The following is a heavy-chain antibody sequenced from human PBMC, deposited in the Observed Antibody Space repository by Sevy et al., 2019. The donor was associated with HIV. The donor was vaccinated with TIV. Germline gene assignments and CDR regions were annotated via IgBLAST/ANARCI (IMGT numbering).Heavy chain of an antibody. CDR2: MNPKSGNT. V-gene: IGHV1-8*03. CDR1: GYTFTSSD. Sequence: ASVKVSCKTSGYTFTSSDIFWVRQATGQGLEWMGWMNPKSGNTGYAKKFQGRVTITGNSSISTAYMELTSLRSDDTAVYYCARGRTGGGVMGNWFDPWGQGTLVTVSS. CDR3: ARGRTGGGVMGNWFDP. J-gene: IGHJ5*02. D-gene: IGHD3-16*01.